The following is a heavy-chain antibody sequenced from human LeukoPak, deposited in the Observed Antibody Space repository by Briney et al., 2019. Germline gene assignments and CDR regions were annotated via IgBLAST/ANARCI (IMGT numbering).Heavy chain of an antibody. J-gene: IGHJ5*02. CDR2: IYTSGST. CDR3: ARDREAVANWGYDWFDP. D-gene: IGHD7-27*01. V-gene: IGHV4-4*07. CDR1: GGSISSYY. Sequence: SETLSLTCTVSGGSISSYYWSWIRQPAGKGLEWIGRIYTSGSTNYNPSLNSRVTLSVDTSKNQFSLKLSSVAAADAAVYYCARDREAVANWGYDWFDPWGQGTLVTVSS.